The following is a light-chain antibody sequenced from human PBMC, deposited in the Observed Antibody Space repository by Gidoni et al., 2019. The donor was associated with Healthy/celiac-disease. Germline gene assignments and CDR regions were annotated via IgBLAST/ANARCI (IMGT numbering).Light chain of an antibody. V-gene: IGKV4-1*01. CDR3: QQYYSTPPT. J-gene: IGKJ1*01. CDR2: CAS. Sequence: DIVMTKSPDSLAVSLGERATINCKSSQSVLYSSNNKNYLAWYQQKPGQPPKLLIYCASTRESGVPDRFSGSGSGTDFTLTISSLQAEDVAVYYCQQYYSTPPTFGQXTKVEIK. CDR1: QSVLYSSNNKNY.